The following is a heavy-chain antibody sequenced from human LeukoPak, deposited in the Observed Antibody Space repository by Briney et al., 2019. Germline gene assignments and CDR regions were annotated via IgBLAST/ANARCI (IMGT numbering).Heavy chain of an antibody. CDR2: ISGSGAST. Sequence: PGGSLRLSCAASGFTFSSYAMSWARQAPGKGLEWVSAISGSGASTSYADSVRGRFTISRDSSKRTLYLQMNSLRAEDTAMYYCARESWSDSVAFDIWGLGTMVIVSS. CDR1: GFTFSSYA. J-gene: IGHJ3*02. V-gene: IGHV3-23*01. CDR3: ARESWSDSVAFDI. D-gene: IGHD3-3*01.